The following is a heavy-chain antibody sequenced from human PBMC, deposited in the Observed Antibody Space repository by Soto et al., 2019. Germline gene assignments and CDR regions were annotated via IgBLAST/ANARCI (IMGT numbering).Heavy chain of an antibody. CDR3: ARLGGYYQALDS. Sequence: LSLTCTVSGGSISSGGYYWSWIRQPPGKGLEFIGYIYYAGTTTYNPSLKSRVTISVDTSKNQFSLTLSSVTAADTAVYYCARLGGYYQALDSWGQGTLVTVSS. CDR1: GGSISSGGYY. CDR2: IYYAGTT. D-gene: IGHD3-22*01. V-gene: IGHV4-61*08. J-gene: IGHJ4*02.